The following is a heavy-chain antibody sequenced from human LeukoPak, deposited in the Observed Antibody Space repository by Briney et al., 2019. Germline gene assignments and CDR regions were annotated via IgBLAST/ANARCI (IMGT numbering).Heavy chain of an antibody. CDR2: IYYSGST. CDR3: ASYCSSTSCLFDY. J-gene: IGHJ4*02. CDR1: GGSISSYY. D-gene: IGHD2-2*01. Sequence: SETLSLTCTVSGGSISSYYWSWIRQPPGKGLEWIGYIYYSGSTNYNPSLKSRVTISVDTSKNQFSLKLSSVTAADTAVYYCASYCSSTSCLFDYWGQGTLVTVSS. V-gene: IGHV4-59*01.